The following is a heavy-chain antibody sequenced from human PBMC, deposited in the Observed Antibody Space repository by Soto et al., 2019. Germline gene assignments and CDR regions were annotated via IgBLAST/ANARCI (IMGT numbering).Heavy chain of an antibody. V-gene: IGHV1-69*02. CDR2: IIPILGIA. J-gene: IGHJ3*02. CDR1: GGTFSSYT. CDR3: AGYGLQYRLQTEDAFYT. Sequence: QVQLVHSGAEVKKPGSSVKVSCKASGGTFSSYTISWVRQAPGQGLEWMGRIIPILGIANYEQKFQGSVTITADKSTSTAYMELSNQRSEYTALKNCAGYGLQYRLQTEDAFYTWAQGTMHTVSS. D-gene: IGHD6-6*01.